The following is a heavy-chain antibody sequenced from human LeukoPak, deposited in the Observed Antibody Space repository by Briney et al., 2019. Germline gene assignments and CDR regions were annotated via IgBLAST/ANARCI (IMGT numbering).Heavy chain of an antibody. J-gene: IGHJ5*02. Sequence: PGRSLRLSCAASGFTFSSYGMHWVRQAPGKGLEWVAVIWYDGSNKYYADSVKGRFTISRDNSKNTLYLQMNSLRAEDTAVYYCARGSHSSAPTNLYNWFDPWGQGTLVTVSS. CDR1: GFTFSSYG. CDR3: ARGSHSSAPTNLYNWFDP. D-gene: IGHD6-25*01. V-gene: IGHV3-33*01. CDR2: IWYDGSNK.